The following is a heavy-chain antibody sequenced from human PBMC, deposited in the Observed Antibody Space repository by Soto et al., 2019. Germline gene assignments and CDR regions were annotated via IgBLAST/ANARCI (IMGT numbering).Heavy chain of an antibody. D-gene: IGHD2-15*01. CDR3: AKDLGYCPGGSCSLPEY. CDR1: KFTFSNFA. CDR2: ISDNGGST. J-gene: IGHJ4*02. Sequence: PGGSLRLSCAASKFTFSNFAMSWVRQAPGKGLEWVSSISDNGGSTYYADSVKGRFTISRDNSKNTLSLQMNSLRAEDTAVYYCAKDLGYCPGGSCSLPEYWGQGTLVTVSS. V-gene: IGHV3-23*01.